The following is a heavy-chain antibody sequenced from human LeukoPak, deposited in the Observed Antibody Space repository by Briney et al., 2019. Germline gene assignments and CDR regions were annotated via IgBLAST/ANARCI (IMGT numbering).Heavy chain of an antibody. CDR3: AIGTSNYDILTGYYSDVDY. CDR1: GLTFSSYS. Sequence: PGGSLRLSCAASGLTFSSYSMNWVRQAPGKGLEWVASISSSSSYIYYADSVKGRLTISRDNAKNSLYLQMNSLRAEDTAVYYCAIGTSNYDILTGYYSDVDYWGQGTLVTVSS. V-gene: IGHV3-21*01. J-gene: IGHJ4*02. D-gene: IGHD3-9*01. CDR2: ISSSSSYI.